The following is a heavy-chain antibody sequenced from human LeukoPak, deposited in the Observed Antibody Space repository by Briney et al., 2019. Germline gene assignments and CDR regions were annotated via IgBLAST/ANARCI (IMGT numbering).Heavy chain of an antibody. CDR3: ARGRGLDY. V-gene: IGHV4-59*01. Sequence: SETLSLTCTVTGGAISSDYWSWVRQPPGKGLEWIGYIHSSGSTNYNPSLKSRLTISVDTSKNEFSLKLSSVNAADTAVYYCARGRGLDYWGQGTLVTVSS. CDR1: GGAISSDY. J-gene: IGHJ4*02. CDR2: IHSSGST. D-gene: IGHD2-15*01.